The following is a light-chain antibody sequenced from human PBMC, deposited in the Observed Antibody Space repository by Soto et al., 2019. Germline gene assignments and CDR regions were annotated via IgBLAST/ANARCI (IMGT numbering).Light chain of an antibody. Sequence: EIVLTQSPAPLSLSRGERATLSCRASQSAASFLAWYQQKPGQAPRLRIYDTSISATGIPARFSGSGSGTDFILDISSLEPEDFAVYYCQQYGGSGTFGQGTKVDIK. CDR3: QQYGGSGT. CDR2: DTS. CDR1: QSAASF. V-gene: IGKV3-11*01. J-gene: IGKJ1*01.